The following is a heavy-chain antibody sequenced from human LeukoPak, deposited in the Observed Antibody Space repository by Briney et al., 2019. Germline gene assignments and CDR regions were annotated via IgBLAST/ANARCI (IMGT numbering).Heavy chain of an antibody. J-gene: IGHJ5*02. D-gene: IGHD3-3*01. CDR2: INHSGST. CDR3: ARGSYDFWSGYEGWFDP. Sequence: PSETLSLTCAVYGGSLSGYYWSWIRQPPGKGLEWIGEINHSGSTNYNPSLKSRVTISVDTSKNQFSLKLSSVTAADTAVYYCARGSYDFWSGYEGWFDPWGQGTLVTVSS. CDR1: GGSLSGYY. V-gene: IGHV4-34*01.